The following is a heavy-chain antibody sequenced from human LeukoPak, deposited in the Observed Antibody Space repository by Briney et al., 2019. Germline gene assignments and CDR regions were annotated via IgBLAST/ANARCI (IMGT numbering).Heavy chain of an antibody. Sequence: ASVKVSCKASGYTFTGYYMHWVRQAPGQGLEWMGWINPNFGNTNYAQKFQGRVTMTRDTSISTAYMELSRLRSDDTAVYYCARARGLGAAGYYFDYWGQGTLVTVSS. CDR2: INPNFGNT. J-gene: IGHJ4*02. D-gene: IGHD6-13*01. V-gene: IGHV1-2*02. CDR3: ARARGLGAAGYYFDY. CDR1: GYTFTGYY.